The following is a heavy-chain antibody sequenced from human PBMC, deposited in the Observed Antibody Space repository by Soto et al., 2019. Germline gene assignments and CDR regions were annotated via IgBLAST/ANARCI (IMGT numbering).Heavy chain of an antibody. J-gene: IGHJ4*02. V-gene: IGHV4-4*02. CDR2: IYHSGST. CDR1: SGSISSSNW. Sequence: PSETLSLTCAVSSGSISSSNWWSWVRQPPGKGLEWIGEIYHSGSTNYNPSLKSRVTISVDKSKNQFSLKLSSVTAADTAVYYCARGRSGGSRLYYFDYWGQGTPVTVSS. D-gene: IGHD1-26*01. CDR3: ARGRSGGSRLYYFDY.